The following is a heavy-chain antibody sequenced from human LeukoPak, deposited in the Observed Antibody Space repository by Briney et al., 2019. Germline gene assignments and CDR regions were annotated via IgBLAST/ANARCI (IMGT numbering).Heavy chain of an antibody. CDR2: ISAHNGNT. V-gene: IGHV1-18*01. Sequence: ASVKVSCKASGYTFTSYGISWVRQAPGQGLEWLGWISAHNGNTNYVQKFQGRVTMTTDASTSTAYMELRSLRSDDTAVYYCARDGVMWVPVTPLDPWGQGSLVTVSS. CDR1: GYTFTSYG. D-gene: IGHD1-26*01. CDR3: ARDGVMWVPVTPLDP. J-gene: IGHJ5*02.